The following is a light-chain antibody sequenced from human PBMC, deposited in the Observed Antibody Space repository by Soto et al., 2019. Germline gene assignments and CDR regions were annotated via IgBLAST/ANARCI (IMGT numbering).Light chain of an antibody. Sequence: QSVLTQPASVSGSPGQSITIPCTGTSSDIGGYNYVSWYQQHPGKAPKLMIFDVSYRPSGISDRFSGSKSSNTASLTISGLQPEDEADYYCSSYGASSTLFGGGTKLTVL. J-gene: IGLJ2*01. CDR1: SSDIGGYNY. V-gene: IGLV2-14*03. CDR2: DVS. CDR3: SSYGASSTL.